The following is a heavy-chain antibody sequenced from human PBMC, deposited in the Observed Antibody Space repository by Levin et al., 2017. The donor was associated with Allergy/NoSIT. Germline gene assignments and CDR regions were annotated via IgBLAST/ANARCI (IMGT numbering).Heavy chain of an antibody. CDR3: ARGRRNGAAT. D-gene: IGHD6-13*01. J-gene: IGHJ5*02. V-gene: IGHV4-34*01. CDR1: GGSFSGYY. CDR2: INHSGST. Sequence: SETLSLTCAVYGGSFSGYYWSWIRQLPGKGLEWIGEINHSGSTNYNPSLKSRVTISIDTSKNQFSLKLSSVTAADTAVYYCARGRRNGAATWGQGTLVTVSS.